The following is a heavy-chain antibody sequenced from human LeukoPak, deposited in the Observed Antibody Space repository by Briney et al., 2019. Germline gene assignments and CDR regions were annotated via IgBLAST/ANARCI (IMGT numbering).Heavy chain of an antibody. CDR2: ISSTGNSI. CDR1: GFRFSDYY. J-gene: IGHJ5*02. D-gene: IGHD3-10*01. Sequence: PGGSLRLSCAATGFRFSDYYMSWIRQAPGKGLEWVAYISSTGNSIFYADSVKGRFTISRDHAKNSLSLQLNSLRAEDTAVYYCAKGGIRYGYWFDHWGQGTLVAVSP. CDR3: AKGGIRYGYWFDH. V-gene: IGHV3-11*01.